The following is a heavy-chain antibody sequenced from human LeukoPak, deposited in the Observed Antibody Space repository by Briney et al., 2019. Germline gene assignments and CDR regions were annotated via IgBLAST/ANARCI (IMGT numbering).Heavy chain of an antibody. Sequence: PSETLSLTRILSGYSITSGYHWGWIPQTPGKGLGGIGTMYHSGNINYNPSLKSRVTVSVDTSKNQFSLKLGSVTAADTAVFYCARLLGTVSFSDVWGQGILVTVSS. CDR2: MYHSGNI. CDR3: ARLLGTVSFSDV. V-gene: IGHV4-38-2*02. CDR1: GYSITSGYH. J-gene: IGHJ4*02. D-gene: IGHD2-8*02.